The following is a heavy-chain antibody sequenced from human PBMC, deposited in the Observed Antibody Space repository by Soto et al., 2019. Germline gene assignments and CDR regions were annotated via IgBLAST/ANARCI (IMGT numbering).Heavy chain of an antibody. CDR1: GFPFSAYG. CDR3: AKEMYEEAGPDS. V-gene: IGHV3-23*01. Sequence: PGGSLRLSCAAFGFPFSAYGMSWVRQAPGKGLEWVSGISGRGEKTYYADSVKGRFAISRDNSKNILYVQMNSLRVEDTGVYYCAKEMYEEAGPDSWGQGTLVTVSS. CDR2: ISGRGEKT. D-gene: IGHD2-8*01. J-gene: IGHJ5*02.